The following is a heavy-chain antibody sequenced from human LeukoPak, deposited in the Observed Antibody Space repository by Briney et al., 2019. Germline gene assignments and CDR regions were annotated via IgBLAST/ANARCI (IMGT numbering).Heavy chain of an antibody. CDR2: IYYSGST. D-gene: IGHD5-24*01. Sequence: SETLSLTCTVSGGSISSSSYYWGWIRQPPGKGLGWIGSIYYSGSTYYNPSLKSRVTISVDTSKNQFSLKLSSVTAADTAVYYCARVMATMGYDAFDIWGQGTMVTVSS. CDR3: ARVMATMGYDAFDI. CDR1: GGSISSSSYY. V-gene: IGHV4-39*07. J-gene: IGHJ3*02.